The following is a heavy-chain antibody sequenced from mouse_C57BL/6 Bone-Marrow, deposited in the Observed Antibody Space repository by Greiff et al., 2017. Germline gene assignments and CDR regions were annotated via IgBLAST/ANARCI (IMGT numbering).Heavy chain of an antibody. CDR1: GYTFTDYN. J-gene: IGHJ2*01. Sequence: EVQLQQSGPELVKPGASVKMSCKASGYTFTDYNMHWVKQSHGKSLEWIGYINPNNGGTSYNQKFKGKATLTVNKSSSTAYMELRSLTSEDSAVYYCAREGTTVVRYYFDYWGQGTTLTVSS. CDR2: INPNNGGT. CDR3: AREGTTVVRYYFDY. D-gene: IGHD1-1*01. V-gene: IGHV1-22*01.